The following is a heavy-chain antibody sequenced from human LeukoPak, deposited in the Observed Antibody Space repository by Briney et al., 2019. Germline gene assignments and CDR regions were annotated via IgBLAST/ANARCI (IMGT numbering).Heavy chain of an antibody. CDR1: GYSFTSYW. CDR2: IYPGDSDT. V-gene: IGHV5-51*01. D-gene: IGHD6-13*01. J-gene: IGHJ4*02. Sequence: GESLKISCKGSGYSFTSYWIAWVRQMPGKGLAWMGIIYPGDSDTRYSPSFQGQVTISADKSISTAYLQWSSLQASDTARYYCARHLPYSNNWYATDYWGQGTLVTVSS. CDR3: ARHLPYSNNWYATDY.